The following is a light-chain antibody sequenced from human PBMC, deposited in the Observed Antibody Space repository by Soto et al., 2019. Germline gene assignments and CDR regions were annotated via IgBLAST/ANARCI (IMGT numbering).Light chain of an antibody. V-gene: IGKV3D-20*01. J-gene: IGKJ4*01. CDR3: QQYGNSPRVT. Sequence: EIVLTQSPATLSLSPGERATLSCVASQSVSSNYLAEYQQKPGLAPRLLIYDASTRATGIPDRFSGSGSGTDFTLTISRLEPEDFAMYHCQQYGNSPRVTFGGGTKVDIK. CDR2: DAS. CDR1: QSVSSNY.